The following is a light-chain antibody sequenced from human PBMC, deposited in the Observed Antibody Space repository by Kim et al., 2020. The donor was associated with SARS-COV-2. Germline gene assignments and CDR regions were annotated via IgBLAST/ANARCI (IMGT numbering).Light chain of an antibody. Sequence: ALGPTASIACQRDILRDYCTSGYHKKPGQAPLLVIYVKNNPPSGIPDRFSGSSSGNTASLTITGAQAEDEADYYCNSRDSSGNHVVFGGGTQLTVL. V-gene: IGLV3-19*01. CDR2: VKN. CDR3: NSRDSSGNHVV. J-gene: IGLJ2*01. CDR1: ILRDYC.